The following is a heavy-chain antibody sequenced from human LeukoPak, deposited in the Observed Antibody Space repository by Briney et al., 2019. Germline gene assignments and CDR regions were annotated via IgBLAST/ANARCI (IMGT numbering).Heavy chain of an antibody. D-gene: IGHD3-22*01. CDR3: ARPGYYDSSGYHFQH. CDR1: GYSFTSYW. CDR2: IYPGDSDT. J-gene: IGHJ1*01. V-gene: IGHV5-51*01. Sequence: GESLKISCKGSGYSFTSYWIGWVRQMPGKGLEWMGIIYPGDSDTRYSPSFQGQVTISGEKSISPAYLQWSSLKASDTAIYYCARPGYYDSSGYHFQHWGQGNRVTVSS.